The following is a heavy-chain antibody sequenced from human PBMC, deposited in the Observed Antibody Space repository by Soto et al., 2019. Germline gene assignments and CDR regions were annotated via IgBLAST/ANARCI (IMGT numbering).Heavy chain of an antibody. CDR3: ARGGTHQLLRGWLDP. V-gene: IGHV1-69*01. Sequence: QVQLVQSGAEVKKPGSSVNVSCKASGGTFSSFAFSWVRQAPGQGLEWMGDIIPMFGRTNYAQKFQGRVTITADESTFTAFMELSSLTSDDTAVYYCARGGTHQLLRGWLDPWGQGTLVIVSS. CDR1: GGTFSSFA. J-gene: IGHJ5*02. D-gene: IGHD2-2*01. CDR2: IIPMFGRT.